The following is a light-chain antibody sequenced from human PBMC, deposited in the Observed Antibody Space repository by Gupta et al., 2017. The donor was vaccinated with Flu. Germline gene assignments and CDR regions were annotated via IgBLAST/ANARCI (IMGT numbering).Light chain of an antibody. CDR1: SSNIGAGYD. V-gene: IGLV1-40*03. Sequence: TISCTGGSSNIGAGYDVHWYQQLPGTAPKLLIHYNTNRPSGVPDRFSGSKSGASASMAITGLQAEEEADYYCQSYDSSLSVWVFGGGTKMTVL. CDR3: QSYDSSLSVWV. CDR2: YNT. J-gene: IGLJ3*02.